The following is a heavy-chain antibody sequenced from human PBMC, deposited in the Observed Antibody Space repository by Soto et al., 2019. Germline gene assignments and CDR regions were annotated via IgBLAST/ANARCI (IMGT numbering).Heavy chain of an antibody. Sequence: PSETLSLRCPVPGCSVSNSNYCWGWIRQSPGKGLEWIGSFYYRGRSYSKSSVKSRVTISVDTSKNQFSLNLNSVTASDTAVYYCVSQRTSVLTQAYFDYWGPGALVTVSS. CDR1: GCSVSNSNYC. CDR3: VSQRTSVLTQAYFDY. D-gene: IGHD2-8*01. CDR2: FYYRGRS. V-gene: IGHV4-39*01. J-gene: IGHJ4*02.